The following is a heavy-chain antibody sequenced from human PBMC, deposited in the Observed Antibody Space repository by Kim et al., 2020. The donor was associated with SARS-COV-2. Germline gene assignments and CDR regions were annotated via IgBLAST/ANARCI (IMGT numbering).Heavy chain of an antibody. CDR2: T. V-gene: IGHV1-3*01. J-gene: IGHJ4*02. D-gene: IGHD1-26*01. Sequence: TKYSQKFQGRVTITRDTSASTAYMELSSLRSEDTAVYYCARGGSYKMVDYWGQGTLVTVSS. CDR3: ARGGSYKMVDY.